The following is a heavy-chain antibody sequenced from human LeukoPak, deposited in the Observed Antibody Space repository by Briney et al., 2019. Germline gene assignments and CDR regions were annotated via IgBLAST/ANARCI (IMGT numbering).Heavy chain of an antibody. CDR1: GFTFDDYG. CDR3: AKIALSWVAGTIDY. V-gene: IGHV3-23*01. Sequence: PGGSLRLSCAASGFTFDDYGMTWVRQAPGKGLDWVSGIHGSRGGTYYSHSVKGRFTVSRDNSKNTLYLQMNSLRAEDTAVYYCAKIALSWVAGTIDYWGQGTLVTVSS. D-gene: IGHD6-19*01. CDR2: IHGSRGGT. J-gene: IGHJ4*02.